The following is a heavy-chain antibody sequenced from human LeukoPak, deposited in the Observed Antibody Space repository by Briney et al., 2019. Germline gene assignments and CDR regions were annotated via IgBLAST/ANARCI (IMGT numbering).Heavy chain of an antibody. CDR1: EITFSSCS. V-gene: IGHV3-48*04. CDR2: INIDSGGI. J-gene: IGHJ6*02. D-gene: IGHD2-2*01. Sequence: PGGSLRLSCAASEITFSSCSMNWVRQAPGKGLEWLSYINIDSGGIKYADSVKGRFIISRDNAKNSLSLQMNSLRAEDTAVYYCARSNDCISTSCYGGMDVWGQGTTVTVSS. CDR3: ARSNDCISTSCYGGMDV.